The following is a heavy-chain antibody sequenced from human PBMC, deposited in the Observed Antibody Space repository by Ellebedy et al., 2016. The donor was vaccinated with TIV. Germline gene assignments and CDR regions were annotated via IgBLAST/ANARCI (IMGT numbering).Heavy chain of an antibody. CDR1: GFTFSSYS. Sequence: GESLKISXAASGFTFSSYSMNWVRQAPGKGLEWVSSISSSSSYIYYADSVKGRFTISRDNAKNSLYLQMNSLRAEDTAVYYCANTNSEYSSSSGYYYYYMDVWGKGTTVTVSS. CDR2: ISSSSSYI. D-gene: IGHD6-6*01. CDR3: ANTNSEYSSSSGYYYYYMDV. J-gene: IGHJ6*03. V-gene: IGHV3-21*01.